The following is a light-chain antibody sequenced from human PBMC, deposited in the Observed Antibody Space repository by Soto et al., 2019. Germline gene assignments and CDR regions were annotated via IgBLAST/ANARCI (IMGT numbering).Light chain of an antibody. CDR2: EVT. V-gene: IGLV2-14*01. CDR1: SSDGDDYKD. J-gene: IGLJ1*01. Sequence: QSALTQPASVSGSPGQSITISCTGISSDGDDYKDVSWYQQHPGKAPKLMIYEVTYRPSGVSNRFSGSKSGNTAALTISGLQAEDEADYYCSSYTSTSTDFGTGTKLTVL. CDR3: SSYTSTSTD.